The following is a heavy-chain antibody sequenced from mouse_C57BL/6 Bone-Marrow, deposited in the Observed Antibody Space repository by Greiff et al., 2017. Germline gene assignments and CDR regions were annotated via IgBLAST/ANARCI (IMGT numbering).Heavy chain of an antibody. V-gene: IGHV5-9-1*02. D-gene: IGHD1-1*01. CDR1: GFTFSSYA. CDR2: ISSGGDYI. CDR3: TREFPYYYGSSPYYFDY. Sequence: EVQGVESGEGLVKPGGSLKLSCAASGFTFSSYAMSWVRQTPEKRLEWVAYISSGGDYIYYADTVKGRFTISRDNARNTLYLQMSSLKSEDTAMYYCTREFPYYYGSSPYYFDYWGQGTTLTVSS. J-gene: IGHJ2*01.